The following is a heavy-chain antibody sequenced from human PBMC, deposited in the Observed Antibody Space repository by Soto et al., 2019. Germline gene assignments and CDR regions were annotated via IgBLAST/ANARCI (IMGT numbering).Heavy chain of an antibody. J-gene: IGHJ4*02. V-gene: IGHV4-31*03. CDR3: ARVPDYYDSSGYYYGAVDY. CDR1: GGSISSGGYY. D-gene: IGHD3-22*01. CDR2: IYYSGST. Sequence: PSETLSLTCTVSGGSISSGGYYWSWIRQHPGKGLEWIGYIYYSGSTYYNPSLKSRVTISVDTSKYQFSLKLSSVTAADTAVYYCARVPDYYDSSGYYYGAVDYWGQGTLVTVSS.